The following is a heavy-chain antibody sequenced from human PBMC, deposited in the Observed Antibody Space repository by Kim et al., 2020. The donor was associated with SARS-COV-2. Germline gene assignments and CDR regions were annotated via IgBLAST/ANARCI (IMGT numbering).Heavy chain of an antibody. CDR1: GFTFSYYS. CDR2: ISSDSGTI. J-gene: IGHJ4*02. Sequence: GGSLRLSCAASGFTFSYYSMNWVRLAPGKGLEWLSYISSDSGTIFYADSVKGRFTVSRDTAKSSLYLQMNNLRDGDTAVYYCARIPTTPKRGSSWSYYFDYWGQGTLVTVSS. CDR3: ARIPTTPKRGSSWSYYFDY. V-gene: IGHV3-48*02. D-gene: IGHD6-13*01.